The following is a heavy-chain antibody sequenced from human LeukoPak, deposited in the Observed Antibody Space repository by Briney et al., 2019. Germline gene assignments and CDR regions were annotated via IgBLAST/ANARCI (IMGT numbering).Heavy chain of an antibody. CDR3: AREVWGPEF. CDR2: I. Sequence: PGGSLRLSCAASGFTFTKYWMTWVRQAPGKGLEWVGNIDSVKGRFTISRDNTKNSVYLQMSGLRAEDTAVYYCAREVWGPEFWGQGTLVTVSS. CDR1: GFTFTKYW. V-gene: IGHV3-7*01. J-gene: IGHJ4*02. D-gene: IGHD1-14*01.